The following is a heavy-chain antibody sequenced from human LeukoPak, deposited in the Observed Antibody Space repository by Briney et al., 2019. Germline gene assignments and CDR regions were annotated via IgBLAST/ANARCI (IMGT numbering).Heavy chain of an antibody. Sequence: ASVKVSCKASGYTFTRYYIHWVRQAPGQGLQWMGWIDPNSGVTQYAQKFQGRVTMTRDTSISAAYMELSRLRSDDTAVYYCARGGYDILTGSYRVRYYFDYWGQGTLVTVSS. J-gene: IGHJ4*02. V-gene: IGHV1-2*02. CDR3: ARGGYDILTGSYRVRYYFDY. CDR2: IDPNSGVT. CDR1: GYTFTRYY. D-gene: IGHD3-9*01.